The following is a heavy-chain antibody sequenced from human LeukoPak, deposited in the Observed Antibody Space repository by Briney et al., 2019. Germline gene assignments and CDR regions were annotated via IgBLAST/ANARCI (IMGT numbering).Heavy chain of an antibody. CDR3: ARGGLRQQLVRGDHFDD. V-gene: IGHV3-66*01. CDR1: GLTFISYS. D-gene: IGHD6-13*01. Sequence: GGCLRLSCAASGLTFISYSMSWVRQAPGKGLGWVSVIYSGGSTYYADSVEGRFSISRDNSKNTLYLQMNSLRDEDAAVYYCARGGLRQQLVRGDHFDDWGQGTLDTVSS. CDR2: IYSGGST. J-gene: IGHJ4*02.